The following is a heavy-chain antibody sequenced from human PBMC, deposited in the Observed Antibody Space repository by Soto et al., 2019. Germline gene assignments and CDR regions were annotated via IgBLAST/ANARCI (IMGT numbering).Heavy chain of an antibody. CDR2: IFYSGST. Sequence: PSETLSLTCTVSGGSISSSSYYWGWIRQPPGKGLEWIGSIFYSGSTYYNPSLKSRVTISVDTSKNQFSLKLSSVTAADTAVYYCFCFFPGGYSYVFYYSGMDVGTQGPTVTVSS. CDR1: GGSISSSSYY. D-gene: IGHD5-18*01. J-gene: IGHJ6*02. V-gene: IGHV4-39*01. CDR3: FCFFPGGYSYVFYYSGMDV.